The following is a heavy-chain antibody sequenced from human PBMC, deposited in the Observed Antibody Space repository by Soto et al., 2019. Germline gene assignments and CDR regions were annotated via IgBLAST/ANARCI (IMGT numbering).Heavy chain of an antibody. CDR3: ASCRDIYGAFCAHFDY. V-gene: IGHV4-59*12. D-gene: IGHD5-12*01. J-gene: IGHJ4*02. CDR2: VYYNGNT. CDR1: GGSISSDP. Sequence: ATLSLTFTLPGGSISSDPWSWIGQPRGRGLEWIGYVYYNGNTNYNHSLKSRLTMSADTSKNQISLQLNSVTPEDTAVYYCASCRDIYGAFCAHFDYWGLGILVTASS.